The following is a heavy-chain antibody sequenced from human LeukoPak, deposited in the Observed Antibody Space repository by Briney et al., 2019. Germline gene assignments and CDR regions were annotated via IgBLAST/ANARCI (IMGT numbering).Heavy chain of an antibody. CDR2: VFVTGST. CDR3: ARVYHLWFGELLSYYYYYMDV. V-gene: IGHV4-4*07. Sequence: PSETLSLTCTVSGGSISKYYWSWIREPAGKGLEWIGRVFVTGSTNYNPSLKRRVTMSVDTSRNQFSLRLSSVTAADTAMYYCARVYHLWFGELLSYYYYYMDVWGKGTTVTVSS. CDR1: GGSISKYY. J-gene: IGHJ6*03. D-gene: IGHD3-10*01.